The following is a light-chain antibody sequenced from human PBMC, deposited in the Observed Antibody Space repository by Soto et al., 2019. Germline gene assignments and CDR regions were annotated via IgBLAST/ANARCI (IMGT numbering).Light chain of an antibody. CDR3: QQRSNWPRT. CDR2: DAS. Sequence: EIVLTQSPATLSLSPGERATLSCRASQSVSSYLAWYQQKPGQAPRLLIYDASNRATGIPARFSGSGSGTDCTLSISSPEPEHFAVYYGQQRSNWPRTFGQGTKVEIK. J-gene: IGKJ1*01. V-gene: IGKV3-11*01. CDR1: QSVSSY.